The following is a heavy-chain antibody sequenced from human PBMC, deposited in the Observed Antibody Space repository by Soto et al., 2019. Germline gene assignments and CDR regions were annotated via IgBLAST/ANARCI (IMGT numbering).Heavy chain of an antibody. CDR2: ISAHNGNT. Sequence: QVQLVQSGAEVKKPGASVKVSCKASGYTFSSYAITWVRQAPGQGLEWIGWISAHNGNTNYAQNFQGRVTMATDTSKRPTDMAQRSMRSHATAVYYCARDPRVYYDSSGYYWVYWGQGTLVTVSS. J-gene: IGHJ4*02. CDR1: GYTFSSYA. CDR3: ARDPRVYYDSSGYYWVY. V-gene: IGHV1-18*01. D-gene: IGHD3-22*01.